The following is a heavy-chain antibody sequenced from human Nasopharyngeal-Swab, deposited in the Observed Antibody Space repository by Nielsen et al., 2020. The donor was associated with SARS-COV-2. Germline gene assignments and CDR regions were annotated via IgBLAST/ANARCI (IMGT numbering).Heavy chain of an antibody. V-gene: IGHV4-39*07. D-gene: IGHD3-22*01. CDR1: GGSISSSSYY. CDR2: IYYSGNT. Sequence: SETLSLTCTVSGGSISSSSYYWGWIRQPPGKGLEWIGSIYYSGNTYYNPSLKSRVTISADTSKNQFSLNLSSVTAADTAVYYCARGLVDVNMMLVVIGFSYWLDSWGQGTLVTVSS. J-gene: IGHJ5*01. CDR3: ARGLVDVNMMLVVIGFSYWLDS.